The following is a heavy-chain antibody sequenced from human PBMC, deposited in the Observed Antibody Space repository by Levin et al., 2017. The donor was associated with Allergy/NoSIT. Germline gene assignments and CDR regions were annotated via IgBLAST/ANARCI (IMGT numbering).Heavy chain of an antibody. D-gene: IGHD3-22*01. CDR2: IWYDGSNK. J-gene: IGHJ4*02. Sequence: LSLTCAASGFTFSSYGMHWVRQAPGKGLEWVAVIWYDGSNKYYADSVKGRFTISRDNSKNTLYLQMNSLRAEDTAVYYCARGYYYDSSGYYYEYYFDYWGQGTLVTVSS. CDR3: ARGYYYDSSGYYYEYYFDY. V-gene: IGHV3-33*01. CDR1: GFTFSSYG.